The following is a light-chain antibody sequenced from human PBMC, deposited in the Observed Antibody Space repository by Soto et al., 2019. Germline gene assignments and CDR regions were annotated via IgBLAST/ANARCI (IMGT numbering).Light chain of an antibody. CDR1: SSNIGAGYD. CDR2: GNT. CDR3: QSWDTSLSGSV. J-gene: IGLJ2*01. V-gene: IGLV1-40*01. Sequence: QSVLTQPPSVSGAPGQRVTISCTASSSNIGAGYDVNWYQQLPGTAPKLLIYGNTNRPSGVPDRFSGSKSGTSGSLAISGLQTEDEAEYYCQSWDTSLSGSVFGGGTKLTVL.